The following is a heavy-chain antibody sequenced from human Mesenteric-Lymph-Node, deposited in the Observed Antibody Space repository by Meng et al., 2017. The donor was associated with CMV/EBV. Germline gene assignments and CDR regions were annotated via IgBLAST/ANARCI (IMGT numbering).Heavy chain of an antibody. J-gene: IGHJ4*02. CDR1: GGSISIPTHF. CDR2: VYYGGKT. D-gene: IGHD2/OR15-2a*01. Sequence: SETLSLTCTVSGGSISIPTHFWGWIRQPPGKGLEWIGTVYYGGKTYYNPSLKSRATISVDTSKNQFSLNLNSATAADTALYYCAGLIVGNGGRGHWGQGTLVTVSS. CDR3: AGLIVGNGGRGH. V-gene: IGHV4-39*07.